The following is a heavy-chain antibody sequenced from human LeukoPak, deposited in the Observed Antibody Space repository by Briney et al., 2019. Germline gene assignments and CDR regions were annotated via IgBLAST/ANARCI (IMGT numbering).Heavy chain of an antibody. CDR2: IYPGDSEI. J-gene: IGHJ5*02. CDR3: VIAPAGTGNWFDP. V-gene: IGHV5-51*01. CDR1: GYNFISRW. D-gene: IGHD6-13*01. Sequence: GESLKISCKGSGYNFISRWIGRVRQMPGKGLEWMGIIYPGDSEIRYSPSFQGQVTISADKSISTATLQWSSLKASDTAMYYCVIAPAGTGNWFDPWGQGTLVSVSS.